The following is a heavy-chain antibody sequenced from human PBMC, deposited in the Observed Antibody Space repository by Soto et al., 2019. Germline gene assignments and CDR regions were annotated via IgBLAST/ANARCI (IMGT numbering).Heavy chain of an antibody. V-gene: IGHV1-69*02. J-gene: IGHJ4*02. CDR2: IIPILGIA. CDR1: GGTFSSYT. Sequence: QVQLVQSGAEVKKPGSSVKVSCKASGGTFSSYTISWVRQAPGQGLEWMGRIIPILGIANYAQKFQGRVTITADKSTSTAYMELSSLRSEDTAVYYCARAVTQLRFYFDYWGQGTLVTVSS. D-gene: IGHD3-3*01. CDR3: ARAVTQLRFYFDY.